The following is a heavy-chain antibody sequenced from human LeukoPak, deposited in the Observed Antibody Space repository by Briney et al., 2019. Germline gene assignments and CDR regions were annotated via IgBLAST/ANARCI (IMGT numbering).Heavy chain of an antibody. CDR2: ISGSGGGA. J-gene: IGHJ4*02. V-gene: IGHV3-23*01. Sequence: GGSLRLSCAVSGITLSNYGMSWVRQAPGKGLEWVAGISGSGGGAQYADSVKGRFTISRDNAKNRLCLHMNSLRAEDTAMYFCAKRGVVIRVFLVGFHKEAYYFDSWGQGVLVTVSS. CDR3: AKRGVVIRVFLVGFHKEAYYFDS. CDR1: GITLSNYG. D-gene: IGHD3-10*01.